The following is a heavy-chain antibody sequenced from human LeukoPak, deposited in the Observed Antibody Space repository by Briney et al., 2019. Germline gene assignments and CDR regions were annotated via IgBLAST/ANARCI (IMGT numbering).Heavy chain of an antibody. CDR3: ARQTSGSYDH. CDR1: GFTFSSYE. CDR2: ISSSGSTI. J-gene: IGHJ5*02. D-gene: IGHD1-26*01. Sequence: PGGSLRLSCAASGFTFSSYEMNWVRQAPGRGLEWVSYISSSGSTIYYADSVKGRFTISRDNAKNSLYLQMNSLRAEDTAVYYCARQTSGSYDHWGQGTLVTVSS. V-gene: IGHV3-48*03.